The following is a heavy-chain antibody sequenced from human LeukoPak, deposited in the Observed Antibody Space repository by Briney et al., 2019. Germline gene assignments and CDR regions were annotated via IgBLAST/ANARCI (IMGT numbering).Heavy chain of an antibody. J-gene: IGHJ4*02. CDR3: SRGAVATISSYIDY. CDR2: INHSGST. D-gene: IGHD5-12*01. CDR1: GGSFGGYY. Sequence: PSETLSPTCAVYGGSFGGYYWSWIRQPPGKGLEWIGEINHSGSTNYHPSPKSRVTIAINSAKNQVSPKLSPVTGADTAEYYFSRGAVATISSYIDYWGQGTLVTVS. V-gene: IGHV4-34*01.